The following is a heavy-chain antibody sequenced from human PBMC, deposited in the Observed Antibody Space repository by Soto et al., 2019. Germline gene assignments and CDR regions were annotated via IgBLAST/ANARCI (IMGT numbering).Heavy chain of an antibody. CDR3: VKENGELKWFGESPPKVRYGLDV. V-gene: IGHV3-30*18. J-gene: IGHJ6*02. CDR2: ISYDGTNK. D-gene: IGHD3-10*01. CDR1: RFTFNSYG. Sequence: QMLLVESGGGVVQPGRSLRLSCAASRFTFNSYGIHWVRQAPGKGLQWVALISYDGTNKFYLDSVKGRFTISRDNSKNILYLQMNSLRAEDTAVYYCVKENGELKWFGESPPKVRYGLDVWGQGTTVTVSS.